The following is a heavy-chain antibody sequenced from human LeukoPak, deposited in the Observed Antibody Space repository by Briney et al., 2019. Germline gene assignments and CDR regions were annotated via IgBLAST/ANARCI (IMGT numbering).Heavy chain of an antibody. D-gene: IGHD3-22*01. CDR2: ISSSSSYT. CDR3: AREPMGLTMIVVVNPIDY. CDR1: GFTFSDYH. Sequence: GGSLTLSCAPSGFTFSDYHMSWIRQAPGKGLEWVSYISSSSSYTNYADSVKGRFTISRDNAKNSPYLQMNSLRAEDTAVYYCAREPMGLTMIVVVNPIDYWGQGTLVTVSS. V-gene: IGHV3-11*06. J-gene: IGHJ4*02.